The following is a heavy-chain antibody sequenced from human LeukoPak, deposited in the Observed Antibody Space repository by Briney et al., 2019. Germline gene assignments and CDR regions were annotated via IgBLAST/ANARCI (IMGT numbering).Heavy chain of an antibody. J-gene: IGHJ6*02. CDR3: ATYTHWVAGDV. Sequence: GGSLRLSCAASGFTFSDYYMSWIRQAPGEGLEWVANMNQDGSAKGYVDSVKGRFTISRDNARNSLYLQMSSLRPEDTAVYYCATYTHWVAGDVWGQGTTVTVSS. CDR1: GFTFSDYY. D-gene: IGHD3-16*01. CDR2: MNQDGSAK. V-gene: IGHV3-7*01.